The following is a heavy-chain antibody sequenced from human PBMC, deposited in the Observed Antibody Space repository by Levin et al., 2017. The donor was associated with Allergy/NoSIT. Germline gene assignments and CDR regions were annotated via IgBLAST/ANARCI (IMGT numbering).Heavy chain of an antibody. V-gene: IGHV3-23*01. CDR2: ISGSGGST. D-gene: IGHD4-17*01. J-gene: IGHJ4*02. Sequence: GESLKISCAASGFTFSSYAMSWVRQAPGKGLEWVSAISGSGGSTYYADSVKGRFTISRDNSKNTLYLQMNSLRAEDTAVYYCAKDLVLDYGDYGPFDYWGQGTLVTVSS. CDR3: AKDLVLDYGDYGPFDY. CDR1: GFTFSSYA.